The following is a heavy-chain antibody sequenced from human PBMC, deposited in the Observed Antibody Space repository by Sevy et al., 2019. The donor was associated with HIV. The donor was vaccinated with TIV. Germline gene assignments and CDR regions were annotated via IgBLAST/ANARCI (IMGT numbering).Heavy chain of an antibody. Sequence: GGSLRLSCAASGFTFSSYAMHWVRQAPGKGLEWVAVISYDGSNKYYADSVKGRFSISRDNSKNTLYLQMNSLRAEDTAVYYCASAAHSDCTNGVCYRGYFDYWGQGTLVTVSS. V-gene: IGHV3-30-3*01. CDR1: GFTFSSYA. CDR2: ISYDGSNK. D-gene: IGHD2-8*01. CDR3: ASAAHSDCTNGVCYRGYFDY. J-gene: IGHJ4*02.